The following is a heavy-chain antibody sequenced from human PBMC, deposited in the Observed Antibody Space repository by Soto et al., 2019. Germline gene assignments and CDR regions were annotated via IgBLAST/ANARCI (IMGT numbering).Heavy chain of an antibody. V-gene: IGHV1-46*01. Sequence: ASVKVSCKASGYTFTSYYMHWVRQAPGQGLEWMGIINPSGGSTSYAQKFQGRVTMTRDTSTSTVYMELSSLRSEDTAVYYCARDLLPRGSLWSGTRSSGYYGMDVWGQGTTVTVSS. CDR3: ARDLLPRGSLWSGTRSSGYYGMDV. J-gene: IGHJ6*02. CDR2: INPSGGST. CDR1: GYTFTSYY. D-gene: IGHD3-3*01.